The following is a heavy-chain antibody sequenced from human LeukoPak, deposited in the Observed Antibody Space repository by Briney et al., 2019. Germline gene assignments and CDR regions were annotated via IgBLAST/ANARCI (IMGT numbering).Heavy chain of an antibody. V-gene: IGHV3-74*01. Sequence: GGSLRLSCAASGFTFSSYWMHWVRHAPGKGLVWVSRINSDGSSTSYADSVKGRFTISRDNAKNTLYLQMNSLRAEDTAVYYCARGPHLKFQDLWGQGTLVTVSS. J-gene: IGHJ4*02. CDR2: INSDGSST. CDR1: GFTFSSYW. CDR3: ARGPHLKFQDL. D-gene: IGHD7-27*01.